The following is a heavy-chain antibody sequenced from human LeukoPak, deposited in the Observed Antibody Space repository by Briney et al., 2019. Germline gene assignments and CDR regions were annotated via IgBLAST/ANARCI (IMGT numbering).Heavy chain of an antibody. CDR2: INPNSGGT. CDR1: GYTFTGSY. Sequence: GASVKVSCKASGYTFTGSYMHWVRQAPGQGLEWMGWINPNSGGTNYAQKFQGRVTMTRDTSISTAYMELSRLRSDDTAVYYCARDSPHYYDSSGYDYWGQGTLLTVSS. J-gene: IGHJ4*02. V-gene: IGHV1-2*02. CDR3: ARDSPHYYDSSGYDY. D-gene: IGHD3-22*01.